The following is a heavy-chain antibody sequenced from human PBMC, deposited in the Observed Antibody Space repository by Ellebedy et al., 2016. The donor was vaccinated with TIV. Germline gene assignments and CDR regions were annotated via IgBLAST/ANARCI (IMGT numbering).Heavy chain of an antibody. J-gene: IGHJ5*02. CDR3: ARERIHGGNSGWFDP. D-gene: IGHD4-23*01. Sequence: SETLSLTXTVSGGSISSYYCSWIRQPPGQGLEWIGYIYYSGSTNYNPSLKSRVTISVDTSKNQFSLKLSSVTAADTAVYYCARERIHGGNSGWFDPWGQGTLVTVSS. V-gene: IGHV4-59*12. CDR2: IYYSGST. CDR1: GGSISSYY.